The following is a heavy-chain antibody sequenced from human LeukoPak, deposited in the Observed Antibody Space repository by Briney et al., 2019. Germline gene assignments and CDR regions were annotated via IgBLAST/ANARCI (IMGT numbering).Heavy chain of an antibody. Sequence: GGSLRLSCVASGFTFSSYAMSWVRQAPGKGLVWVSRINGDGSTTNYADAVKGRFTISRDNAKNTLYLQMNSLRAEDTAVYYCARSVGGTDVWGQGTTVTVSS. CDR3: ARSVGGTDV. J-gene: IGHJ6*02. V-gene: IGHV3-74*01. CDR1: GFTFSSYA. CDR2: INGDGSTT.